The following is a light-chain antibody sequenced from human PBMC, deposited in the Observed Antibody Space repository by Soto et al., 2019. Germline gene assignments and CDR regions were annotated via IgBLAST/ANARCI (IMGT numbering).Light chain of an antibody. V-gene: IGKV3-20*01. Sequence: EIVLTQSPGTLSLSPGERAALSCRASQSVSSNYLAWYQQRPGQAPRLLIYGASNRATGIPDRFSGSGSGTDFTLIISRLEPQDFAVYYCHQYGSSPSTFGQGTKVEIK. CDR1: QSVSSNY. J-gene: IGKJ1*01. CDR3: HQYGSSPST. CDR2: GAS.